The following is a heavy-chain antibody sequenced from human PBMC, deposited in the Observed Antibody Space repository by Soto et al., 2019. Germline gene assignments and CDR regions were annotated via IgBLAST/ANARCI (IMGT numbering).Heavy chain of an antibody. CDR3: AKVRSRARTRRTWLPPMDV. CDR2: IIPIFGTA. D-gene: IGHD5-18*01. V-gene: IGHV1-69*06. CDR1: GGTYISYY. Sequence: SVKIPSWGSGGTYISYYISCLLQPPGQGLEWLGGIIPIFGTANYAQKFQGRVTTTADNSTSTAYMELSSLRSEDTAVYFCAKVRSRARTRRTWLPPMDVWGQGTTVTVSS. J-gene: IGHJ6*02.